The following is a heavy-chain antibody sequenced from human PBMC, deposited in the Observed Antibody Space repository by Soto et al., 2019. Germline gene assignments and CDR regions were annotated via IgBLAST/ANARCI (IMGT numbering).Heavy chain of an antibody. J-gene: IGHJ6*02. Sequence: GASVKVSCKASGYTFTRSGISWVRQAPGQGLEWKGWISTYNGDKNYAQTFQGRVTMTTDTSTSTVHMEVWSLRPDDTAVYYCAREGVAPYYYYGMDVWGQGTPVTVSS. CDR1: GYTFTRSG. CDR3: AREGVAPYYYYGMDV. V-gene: IGHV1-18*01. CDR2: ISTYNGDK. D-gene: IGHD5-12*01.